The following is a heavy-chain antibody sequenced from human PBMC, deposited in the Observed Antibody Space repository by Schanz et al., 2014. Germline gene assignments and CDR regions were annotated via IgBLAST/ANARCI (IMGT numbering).Heavy chain of an antibody. D-gene: IGHD3-10*01. CDR3: ARLMVPGWFDP. CDR2: IDDTGST. CDR1: GGSISSSTYY. Sequence: QLQLQESGPGLVIPSETLSLTCTVSGGSISSSTYYWGWIRQPPGKGPEWIGTIDDTGSTYYTPSWRVRLTMSGDTPKSQLPVQLTSVTAADTAVYYCARLMVPGWFDPWGQGQLVTVSS. J-gene: IGHJ5*02. V-gene: IGHV4-39*01.